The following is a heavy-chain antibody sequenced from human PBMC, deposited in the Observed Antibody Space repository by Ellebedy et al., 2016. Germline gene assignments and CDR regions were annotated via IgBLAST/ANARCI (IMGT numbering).Heavy chain of an antibody. J-gene: IGHJ4*02. Sequence: GESLKISCAASGFTFSSYGMHWVRQAPGKGLEWVSSISSSSSYIYYADSVKGRFTISRDNAKNSLYLQMNSLRAEDTAVYYCARDLIVGASGDYWGQGTLVTVSS. V-gene: IGHV3-21*01. CDR2: ISSSSSYI. CDR1: GFTFSSYG. D-gene: IGHD1-26*01. CDR3: ARDLIVGASGDY.